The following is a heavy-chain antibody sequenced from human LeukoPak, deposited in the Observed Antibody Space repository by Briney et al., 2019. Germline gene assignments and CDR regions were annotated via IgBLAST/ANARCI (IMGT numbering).Heavy chain of an antibody. CDR3: ARGLTVLLWFGERQNWFDP. Sequence: SETLSLTCAAYGGSFSGYYWSWIRQPPGKGLEWIGEINYSGSTNYNPSLKSRVTISADMSKNQFSLKLSSVTAADTAVYYCARGLTVLLWFGERQNWFDPWGQGTLVTVSS. J-gene: IGHJ5*02. CDR1: GGSFSGYY. D-gene: IGHD3-10*01. V-gene: IGHV4-34*01. CDR2: INYSGST.